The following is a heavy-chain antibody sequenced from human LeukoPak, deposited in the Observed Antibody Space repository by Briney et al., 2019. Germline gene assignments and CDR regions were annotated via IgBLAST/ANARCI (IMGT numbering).Heavy chain of an antibody. J-gene: IGHJ5*02. D-gene: IGHD3-22*01. V-gene: IGHV1-69*04. Sequence: SVKVSCKASGGTLSSYAISWVRQAPGQGLEWMGRTIPILGIANYAQKFQGRVTITADKSTSTAYMELSSLRSEDTAVYYCARGYYYDSSGEGFDPWGQGTLVTVSS. CDR2: TIPILGIA. CDR1: GGTLSSYA. CDR3: ARGYYYDSSGEGFDP.